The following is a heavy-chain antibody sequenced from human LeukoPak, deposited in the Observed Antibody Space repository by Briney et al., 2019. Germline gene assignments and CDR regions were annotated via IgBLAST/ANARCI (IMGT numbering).Heavy chain of an antibody. D-gene: IGHD3-22*01. Sequence: ASVKVSCKASGYTFTGYYMHWVRQAPGQGLEWMGWINPDSGGTNYAQKFQGRVTMTRDTSISTAYMELRSLRSDDTTVYYCARVGVDDSSGYSVDAFDIWGQGTMVTVSS. J-gene: IGHJ3*02. CDR3: ARVGVDDSSGYSVDAFDI. CDR1: GYTFTGYY. CDR2: INPDSGGT. V-gene: IGHV1-2*02.